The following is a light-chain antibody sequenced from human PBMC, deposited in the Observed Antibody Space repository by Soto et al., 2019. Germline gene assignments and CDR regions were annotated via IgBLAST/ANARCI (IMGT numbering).Light chain of an antibody. CDR1: QSVGYW. CDR3: LKHNYYPLT. V-gene: IGKV1-5*01. J-gene: IGKJ4*01. Sequence: DIQMTQSPSTLSASVGDRVTLTCRASQSVGYWLAWYQQKPGKATTLLVYDDYNLHSGVPARFSGSGSGSEFSLTINSLQPDDFATYYCLKHNYYPLTGGGWTKVDIK. CDR2: DDY.